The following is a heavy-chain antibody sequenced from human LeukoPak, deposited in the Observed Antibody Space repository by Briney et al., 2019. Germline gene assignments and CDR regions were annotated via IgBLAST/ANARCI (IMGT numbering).Heavy chain of an antibody. Sequence: GGSLRLSCAASGFTFSSYSMNWVRQAPGKGLEWVSYISSSSSTIYYAGSVKGRFTISRDNAKNSLYLQMNSLRAEDTAVYYCAREGPDYGDYNAFDIWGQGTMVTVSS. CDR3: AREGPDYGDYNAFDI. CDR2: ISSSSSTI. J-gene: IGHJ3*02. D-gene: IGHD4-17*01. V-gene: IGHV3-48*04. CDR1: GFTFSSYS.